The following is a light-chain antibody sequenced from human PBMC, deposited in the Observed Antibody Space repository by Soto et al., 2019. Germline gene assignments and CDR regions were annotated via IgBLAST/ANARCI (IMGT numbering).Light chain of an antibody. CDR1: QSVDNF. CDR2: GAS. CDR3: QQSYSTWT. V-gene: IGKV1-39*01. Sequence: DIQMTQSPSSLYASVGDRVTITCRASQSVDNFLNWYQQKPGKAPKLLIYGASSLQTGVPSRFSGSGSGTDFTLTISSLQPADFGTYYCQQSYSTWTFGQGTKVEIK. J-gene: IGKJ1*01.